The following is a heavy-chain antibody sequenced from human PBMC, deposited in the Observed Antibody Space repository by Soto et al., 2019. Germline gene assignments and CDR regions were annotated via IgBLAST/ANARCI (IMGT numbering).Heavy chain of an antibody. D-gene: IGHD1-26*01. J-gene: IGHJ5*02. Sequence: QVQLVQSGAEVKKPGSSVKVSCKASESTFTTYAITWVRQAPGQGLEWMGGIIPIFGTANYAQKFQGRVTITADESTSTASMHLSSLRSDDTAVYYCAREVGATLNGFDPWGQGTLVTVSS. CDR2: IIPIFGTA. CDR1: ESTFTTYA. CDR3: AREVGATLNGFDP. V-gene: IGHV1-69*01.